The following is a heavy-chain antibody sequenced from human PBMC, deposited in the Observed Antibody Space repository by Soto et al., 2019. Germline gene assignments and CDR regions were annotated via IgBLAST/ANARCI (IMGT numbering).Heavy chain of an antibody. CDR2: ISAYNGNT. CDR3: ARALTPLYCSGGSCVDAFDI. V-gene: IGHV1-18*01. CDR1: GYTFTSYG. J-gene: IGHJ3*02. Sequence: ASVKVSCEASGYTFTSYGISWVRQAPGQGLEWMGWISAYNGNTNYAQKLQGRVTMTTDTSTSTAYMELRSLRSDDTAVYYCARALTPLYCSGGSCVDAFDIWGQGTMVTVSS. D-gene: IGHD2-15*01.